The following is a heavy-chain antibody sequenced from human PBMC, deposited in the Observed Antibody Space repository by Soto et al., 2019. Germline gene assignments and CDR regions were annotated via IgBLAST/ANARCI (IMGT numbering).Heavy chain of an antibody. CDR1: GGSISSGDYY. V-gene: IGHV4-30-4*01. J-gene: IGHJ5*02. CDR3: ARVDYSNYDWFDP. CDR2: IYYSGST. Sequence: PSETLSLTCTVYGGSISSGDYYWSWIRQPPGKGLEWIGYIYYSGSTYYNPSLKSRVTISVDTSKNQFSLKLSSVTAADTAVYYCARVDYSNYDWFDPWGQGTLVTVSS. D-gene: IGHD4-4*01.